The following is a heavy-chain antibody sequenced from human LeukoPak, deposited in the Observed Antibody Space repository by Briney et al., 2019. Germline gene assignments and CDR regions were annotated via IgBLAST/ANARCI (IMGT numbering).Heavy chain of an antibody. CDR2: IKPDGSEK. D-gene: IGHD1-1*01. J-gene: IGHJ3*02. Sequence: GGSLRLSCAASAFTFSNYWMGWVRQAPGKGLEWVANIKPDGSEKYYVDSVKGRFTISRDNAKKSLNLQMSSLRAEDTAVYYCARDPTTSQGSDAFDIWGQGTRVTVSS. CDR1: AFTFSNYW. V-gene: IGHV3-7*01. CDR3: ARDPTTSQGSDAFDI.